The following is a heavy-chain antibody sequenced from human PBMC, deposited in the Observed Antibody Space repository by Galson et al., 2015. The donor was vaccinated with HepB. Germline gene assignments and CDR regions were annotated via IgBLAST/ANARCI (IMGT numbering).Heavy chain of an antibody. D-gene: IGHD5-18*01. V-gene: IGHV3-7*03. CDR3: ASTVGQLWPLDY. CDR2: IKQDGSEK. Sequence: SLRLSCAASGFTFSSYWMSWVRQAPGKGLEWVANIKQDGSEKYYVDSVKGRFTISRDNAKNSLYLQMNSLRAEDTAVYYCASTVGQLWPLDYWGQGTLVTVSS. CDR1: GFTFSSYW. J-gene: IGHJ4*02.